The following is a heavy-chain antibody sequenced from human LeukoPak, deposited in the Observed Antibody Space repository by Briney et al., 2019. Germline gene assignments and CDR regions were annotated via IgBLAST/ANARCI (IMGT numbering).Heavy chain of an antibody. V-gene: IGHV4-59*01. CDR1: GGSISSYY. CDR3: ARTYSGWPLDY. Sequence: PSETLSLXCTVSGGSISSYYWSWIRQPPGKGLEWIGYIYYSGSTNYNPSLKSRVTISVDTSKNQFSLKLSSVTAADTAVYYCARTYSGWPLDYWGQGTLVTVSS. CDR2: IYYSGST. J-gene: IGHJ4*02. D-gene: IGHD6-19*01.